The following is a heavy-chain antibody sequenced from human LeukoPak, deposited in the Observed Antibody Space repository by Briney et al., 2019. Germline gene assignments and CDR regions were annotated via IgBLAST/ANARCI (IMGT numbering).Heavy chain of an antibody. D-gene: IGHD5-18*01. V-gene: IGHV4-59*08. J-gene: IGHJ4*02. CDR1: GGSISSYY. CDR3: ARGGIQLPDD. CDR2: IYYSGST. Sequence: SETLSLTCTVSGGSISSYYWSWIRQPPGKGLEWIGYIYYSGSTNYNPSLKSRVTISVDTSKNQFSLALRSVTATDTAVYYCARGGIQLPDDWGQGTLVTVSS.